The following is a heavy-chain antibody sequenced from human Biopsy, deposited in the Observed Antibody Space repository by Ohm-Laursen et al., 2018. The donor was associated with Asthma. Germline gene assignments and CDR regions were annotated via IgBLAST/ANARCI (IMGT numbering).Heavy chain of an antibody. J-gene: IGHJ4*02. V-gene: IGHV4-39*01. CDR2: MYHSGSP. CDR3: VRHQYSSSWSTFDY. Sequence: SETLSLTCTVSGGSTTSSSYYWGWIRQPPGKGMEWIGSMYHSGSPYYHPSLKSRATISVDTSKNQLSLKMSSVTAADTAVYFCVRHQYSSSWSTFDYWGQGALVTVSS. D-gene: IGHD3-22*01. CDR1: GGSTTSSSYY.